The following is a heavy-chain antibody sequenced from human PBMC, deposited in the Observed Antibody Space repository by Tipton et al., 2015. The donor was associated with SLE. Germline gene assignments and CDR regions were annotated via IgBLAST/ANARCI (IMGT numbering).Heavy chain of an antibody. D-gene: IGHD2-15*01. CDR2: INHDGST. J-gene: IGHJ3*01. Sequence: TLSLTCAVHGVSFGGYYWTWIRQPPGKGLEWIGEINHDGSTNYNPSLKSRVTISLDTSKNQFSLKLISVTAADTAVYYCARHFGWSFDVWGQGTMVTVSS. CDR3: ARHFGWSFDV. V-gene: IGHV4-34*01. CDR1: GVSFGGYY.